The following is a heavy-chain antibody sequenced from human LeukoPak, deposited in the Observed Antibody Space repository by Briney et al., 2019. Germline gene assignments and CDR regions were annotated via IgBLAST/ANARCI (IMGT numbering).Heavy chain of an antibody. D-gene: IGHD5-12*01. Sequence: GSLKISCKGSGYSFTSYWIGWVRLMPGKGLEWMGIIYPGDSDTRYSPSFQGQVTISADKSISTAYLQWSSLKASDTAMYYCARGFRGYSGYDPLDYWGQGTLVTVSS. CDR3: ARGFRGYSGYDPLDY. V-gene: IGHV5-51*01. J-gene: IGHJ4*02. CDR2: IYPGDSDT. CDR1: GYSFTSYW.